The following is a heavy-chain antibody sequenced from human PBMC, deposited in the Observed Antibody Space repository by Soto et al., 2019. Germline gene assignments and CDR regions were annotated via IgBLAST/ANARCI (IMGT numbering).Heavy chain of an antibody. D-gene: IGHD3-3*01. Sequence: PXETLSLTCSVSGCSISSGGYSWSWIRQPPGKGLEWIGYIYHSGSTYYNPSLKSRVTISVDRSKNQFSLKLSSVTAADTAVYYCARGYYDFWSGYLHRFDPWGQGTLVTVSS. J-gene: IGHJ5*02. CDR1: GCSISSGGYS. CDR2: IYHSGST. V-gene: IGHV4-30-2*01. CDR3: ARGYYDFWSGYLHRFDP.